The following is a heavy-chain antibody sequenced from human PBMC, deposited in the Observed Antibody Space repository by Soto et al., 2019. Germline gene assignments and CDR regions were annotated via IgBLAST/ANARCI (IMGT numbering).Heavy chain of an antibody. V-gene: IGHV3-23*01. CDR1: GFTFSGYA. CDR2: ISGSGGST. J-gene: IGHJ5*02. CDR3: AKVSRPRGSSWYWWFGP. Sequence: GGSLRLSCAASGFTFSGYAMSWVRQAPGKGLEWVSAISGSGGSTYYADSVKGRFTISRDNSKNTLYLQMNSLRAEDTAVYYCAKVSRPRGSSWYWWFGPWGKGNLVTVSS. D-gene: IGHD6-13*01.